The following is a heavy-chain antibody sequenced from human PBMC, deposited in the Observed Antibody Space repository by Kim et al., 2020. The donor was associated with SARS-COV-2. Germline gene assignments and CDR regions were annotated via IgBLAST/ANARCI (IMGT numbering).Heavy chain of an antibody. J-gene: IGHJ6*02. CDR3: DRDYGMDV. CDR2: IKGDGSRK. CDR1: GFTFGRYG. Sequence: GGSLRLSCAASGFTFGRYGMNWVRQAPGMGLECVARIKGDGSRKYYVDSVKGRFTISRDNANNSLYLQMNSLRAEDTAVYYCDRDYGMDVWGQGATVTVSS. V-gene: IGHV3-7*01.